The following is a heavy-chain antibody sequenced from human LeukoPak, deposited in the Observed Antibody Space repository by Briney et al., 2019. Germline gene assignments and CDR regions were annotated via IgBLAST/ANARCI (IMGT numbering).Heavy chain of an antibody. Sequence: GGSLRLSCAAAGFTFSNYWMHWVRQAPGKGLVWVSRIKSDGRTNYADSVRGRFTISRDNAKNTVSLQMNSLRAEDTGVYYCARAPSEIGGYYPEYFRHWGQGTLVTVSS. CDR1: GFTFSNYW. D-gene: IGHD3-22*01. CDR2: IKSDGRT. V-gene: IGHV3-74*01. J-gene: IGHJ1*01. CDR3: ARAPSEIGGYYPEYFRH.